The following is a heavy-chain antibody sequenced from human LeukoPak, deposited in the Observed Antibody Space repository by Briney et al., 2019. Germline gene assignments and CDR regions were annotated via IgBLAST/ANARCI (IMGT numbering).Heavy chain of an antibody. J-gene: IGHJ4*02. CDR3: VKESKTGSWPFDY. V-gene: IGHV3-64D*09. CDR2: ISSSGGST. Sequence: PGGSLRLSCSPSGFTFSSYATHAVRQAPGKGVEYVSAISSSGGSTYYADSVKGRFTISRDNSKNTLYLQMSSLRAEDTAVYYCVKESKTGSWPFDYWGQGTLVTVSS. D-gene: IGHD2-15*01. CDR1: GFTFSSYA.